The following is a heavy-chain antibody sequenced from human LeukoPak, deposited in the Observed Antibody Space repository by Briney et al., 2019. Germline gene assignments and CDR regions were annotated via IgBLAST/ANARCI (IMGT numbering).Heavy chain of an antibody. D-gene: IGHD3-3*01. Sequence: TLSLTCTVSGGSISSGGYYWSWIRQHPGKGLEWIGYIYYSGSTYYNPSLKSRVTISVDTSKNQFSLKLSSVTAADTAVYYCARRRRDFWSGYYEAWFDPWGQGTLVTVSS. J-gene: IGHJ5*02. CDR1: GGSISSGGYY. V-gene: IGHV4-31*03. CDR3: ARRRRDFWSGYYEAWFDP. CDR2: IYYSGST.